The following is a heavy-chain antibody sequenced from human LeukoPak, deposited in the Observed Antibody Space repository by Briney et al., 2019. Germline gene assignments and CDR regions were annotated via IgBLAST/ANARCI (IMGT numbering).Heavy chain of an antibody. J-gene: IGHJ4*02. V-gene: IGHV1-58*01. CDR2: IVVGSDNT. CDR3: AAPYSSTWFDY. CDR1: GFTFTTRSA. D-gene: IGHD6-13*01. Sequence: AASVKVSCKASGFTFTTRSAVQWVRQARGQRLEWIGWIVVGSDNTNYAQKFQERVTITRDMSTSTAYMELSSLRSEDTAVSYCAAPYSSTWFDYWGQGTLVTVSS.